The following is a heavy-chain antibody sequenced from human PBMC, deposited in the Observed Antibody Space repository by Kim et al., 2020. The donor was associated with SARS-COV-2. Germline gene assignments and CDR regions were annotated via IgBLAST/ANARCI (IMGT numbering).Heavy chain of an antibody. V-gene: IGHV3-23*01. Sequence: GGSLRLSCAASGFTFSSYAMSWVRRAPGKGLEWVSAISGSGGSTYYADSVKGRFTISRDNSKNTLYLQMNSLRAEDTAVYYCAKGGDSSGYYSYYFDYWGQGTLVTVSS. J-gene: IGHJ4*02. CDR3: AKGGDSSGYYSYYFDY. D-gene: IGHD3-22*01. CDR1: GFTFSSYA. CDR2: ISGSGGST.